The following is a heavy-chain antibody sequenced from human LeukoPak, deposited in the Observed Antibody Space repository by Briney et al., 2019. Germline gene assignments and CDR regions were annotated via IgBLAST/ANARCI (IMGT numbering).Heavy chain of an antibody. J-gene: IGHJ4*02. D-gene: IGHD3-22*01. CDR1: GGTFSSYA. CDR3: ARITMIVVAFDY. CDR2: TIPILGIA. Sequence: SVKVSCKASGGTFSSYAISWVRQAPGQGLEWMGRTIPILGIANYAQKFQGRVTMTRDTSISTAYMELSRLRSDDTAVYYCARITMIVVAFDYWGQGTLVTVSS. V-gene: IGHV1-69*04.